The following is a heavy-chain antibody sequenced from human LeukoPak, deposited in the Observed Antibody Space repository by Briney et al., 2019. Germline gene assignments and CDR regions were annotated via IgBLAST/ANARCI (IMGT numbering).Heavy chain of an antibody. CDR3: ARHPDAGTTDY. J-gene: IGHJ4*02. CDR1: GSMFSTNW. Sequence: GGSRGLSGAAPGSMFSTNWRSWVRQAPGKGREWVAIINEDGSHKNYLDSVRGRFTISRDNAKNSLYLQMDSLRAEDTAMYYCARHPDAGTTDYWGQGTLVTVSS. CDR2: INEDGSHK. D-gene: IGHD1-14*01. V-gene: IGHV3-7*04.